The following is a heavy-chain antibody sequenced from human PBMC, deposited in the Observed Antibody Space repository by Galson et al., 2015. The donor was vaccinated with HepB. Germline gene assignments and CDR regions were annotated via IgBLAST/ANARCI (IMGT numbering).Heavy chain of an antibody. D-gene: IGHD2-2*01. J-gene: IGHJ4*02. V-gene: IGHV3-30*18. Sequence: SLRLSCAASGFTFSSYGMHWVRQAPGKGLEWVAVISYDGSNKYYADSVKGRFTISRDNSKNTLYLQMNSLRAEDTAVYYCAKGVRPAADPDYFDYWGQGTLVTVSS. CDR1: GFTFSSYG. CDR2: ISYDGSNK. CDR3: AKGVRPAADPDYFDY.